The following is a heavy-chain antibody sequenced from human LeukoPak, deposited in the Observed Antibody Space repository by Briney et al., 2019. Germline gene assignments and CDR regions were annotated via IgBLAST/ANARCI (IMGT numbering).Heavy chain of an antibody. D-gene: IGHD5-18*01. Sequence: GRSLRLSCAASGLTFSSYWIHWVRQAPGKGLVWVSHIHSDGSTTTYADSVEGRYTISRDNAKNTLYREMNSLRADGTAVYYCARVVDTHFDYWGQGTLVTVSS. J-gene: IGHJ4*02. V-gene: IGHV3-74*01. CDR3: ARVVDTHFDY. CDR1: GLTFSSYW. CDR2: IHSDGSTT.